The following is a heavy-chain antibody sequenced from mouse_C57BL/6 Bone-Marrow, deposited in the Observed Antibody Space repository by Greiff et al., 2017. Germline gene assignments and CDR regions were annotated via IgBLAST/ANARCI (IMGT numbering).Heavy chain of an antibody. V-gene: IGHV1-15*01. Sequence: ESGAELVRPGASVTLSCKASGYTFTDYEMHWVKQTPVHGLEWIGAIDPETGGTAYNQKFKGKAILTADKSSSTAYMELRSLTSEDSAVYYCTRGGVTVVFDYWGQGTTLTVSS. J-gene: IGHJ2*01. CDR2: IDPETGGT. CDR1: GYTFTDYE. CDR3: TRGGVTVVFDY. D-gene: IGHD1-1*01.